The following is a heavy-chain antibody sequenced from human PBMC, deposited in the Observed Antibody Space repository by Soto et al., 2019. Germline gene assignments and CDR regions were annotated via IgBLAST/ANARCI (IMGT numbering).Heavy chain of an antibody. CDR3: ARGNFYYGMDV. Sequence: QVHLQQWGAGLLKPSETLSLICAVSGGSFSGNYWTWIRQPPGKGLEWIGEFSDSGSTNYNPSLKSRVTISEDMSKGQFSLKLSSVTAADTAVYYCARGNFYYGMDVWGQGTTVTVSS. J-gene: IGHJ6*02. V-gene: IGHV4-34*01. CDR1: GGSFSGNY. CDR2: FSDSGST.